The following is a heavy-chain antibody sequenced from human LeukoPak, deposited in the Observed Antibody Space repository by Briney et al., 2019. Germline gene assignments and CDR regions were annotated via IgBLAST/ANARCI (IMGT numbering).Heavy chain of an antibody. J-gene: IGHJ6*03. Sequence: PGGSLRLSCAASGFTFSDYYMSWIRQAPGKGLEWVSYISSSGSTIYYADSVKGRFTISRDNSKNTLYLQMNSLRAEDTAVYYCARGAGTMEYYYYYMDVWGKGTTVTVSS. CDR2: ISSSGSTI. CDR3: ARGAGTMEYYYYYMDV. D-gene: IGHD1-1*01. CDR1: GFTFSDYY. V-gene: IGHV3-11*04.